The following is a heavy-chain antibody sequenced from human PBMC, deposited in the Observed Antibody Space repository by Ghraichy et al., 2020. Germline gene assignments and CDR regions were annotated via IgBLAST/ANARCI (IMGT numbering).Heavy chain of an antibody. V-gene: IGHV3-13*01. CDR2: IGTAGDT. D-gene: IGHD1-26*01. J-gene: IGHJ6*02. CDR3: VCGSYYYGMDV. Sequence: LSLTCAASGFTFSSYDMHWVRQATGKGLEWVSAIGTAGDTYYPGSVKGRFTISRENAKNSLYLQMNSLRAGDTAVYYCVCGSYYYGMDVWGQGTTVTVSS. CDR1: GFTFSSYD.